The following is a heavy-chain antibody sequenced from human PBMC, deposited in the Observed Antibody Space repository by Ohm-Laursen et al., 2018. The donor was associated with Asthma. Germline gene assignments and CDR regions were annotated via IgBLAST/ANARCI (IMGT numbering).Heavy chain of an antibody. CDR2: ISSSSSYT. CDR1: GFTFSDYY. V-gene: IGHV3-11*06. CDR3: AKDPFVVVSQIFYHYGVDV. D-gene: IGHD2-21*01. Sequence: SLRLSCAASGFTFSDYYMSWIRQAPGKGLEWVSYISSSSSYTNYADSVKGRFTISRDNAKNSLYLQMNSLRAEDTAVYYCAKDPFVVVSQIFYHYGVDVWGQGTTVTVSS. J-gene: IGHJ6*02.